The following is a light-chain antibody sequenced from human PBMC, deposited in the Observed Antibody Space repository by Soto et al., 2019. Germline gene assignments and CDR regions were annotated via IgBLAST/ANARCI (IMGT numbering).Light chain of an antibody. CDR1: SGHTTFA. V-gene: IGLV4-69*01. CDR3: QTWGPGIHV. CDR2: LNSDGTY. Sequence: QAVLTQSPSASASLGASVKLTCTLSSGHTTFAIAWHQQLPEKGPRFLMKLNSDGTYVKGDGIPDRFSGSSSGTERYLTISSLQSYDEACYHCQTWGPGIHVFGGGTKLTVL. J-gene: IGLJ2*01.